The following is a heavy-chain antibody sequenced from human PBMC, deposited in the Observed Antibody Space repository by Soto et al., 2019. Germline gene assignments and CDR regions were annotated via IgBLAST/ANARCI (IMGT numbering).Heavy chain of an antibody. CDR1: GGTFSSYA. D-gene: IGHD5-12*01. V-gene: IGHV1-69*13. J-gene: IGHJ4*02. CDR3: AGRGRDGYLFDY. Sequence: EASVKVSCKASGGTFSSYAISWVRQAPGQGLEWMGGIIPIFGTANYAQKFQGRVTITADESTSTAYMELSSLRSEDTAVYYCAGRGRDGYLFDYWGQGTLVTVSS. CDR2: IIPIFGTA.